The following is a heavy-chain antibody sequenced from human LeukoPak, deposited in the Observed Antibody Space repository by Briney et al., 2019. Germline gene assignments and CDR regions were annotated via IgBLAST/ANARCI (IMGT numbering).Heavy chain of an antibody. CDR2: INPNSGGT. CDR3: ARAGRYFDWFYDY. J-gene: IGHJ4*02. CDR1: GYTFTGYY. V-gene: IGHV1-2*04. Sequence: ASVKVSCKASGYTFTGYYMHWVRQAPGQGLEWMGWINPNSGGTNYAQKFQGWVTMTRDTSISTAYMELSRLRSDDTAVYYCARAGRYFDWFYDYWGQGTLVTVSS. D-gene: IGHD3-9*01.